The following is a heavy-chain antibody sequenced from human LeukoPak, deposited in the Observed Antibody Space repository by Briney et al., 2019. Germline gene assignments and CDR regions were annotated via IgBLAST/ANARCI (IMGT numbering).Heavy chain of an antibody. Sequence: SETLSLTCAVSDDSIRSSAYCWGWIRQPPGKGLECIGRIYYSGSTYYNPSLKSRVTISIDTSKNQFSLKLSSVTAADTAVYYCASEPYGSGSFLGAFDIWGQGTMVTVSS. CDR3: ASEPYGSGSFLGAFDI. CDR1: DDSIRSSAYC. D-gene: IGHD3-10*01. J-gene: IGHJ3*02. CDR2: IYYSGST. V-gene: IGHV4-39*01.